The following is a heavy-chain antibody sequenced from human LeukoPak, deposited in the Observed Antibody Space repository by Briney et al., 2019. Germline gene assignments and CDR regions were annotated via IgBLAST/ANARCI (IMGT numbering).Heavy chain of an antibody. Sequence: TSETLSLTCSVSGGSISSSSYYWGWIRQPPGKGLEWIGSIDYSGSTYYNPSLKSRVTISVDTSKNQFSLKLSSVTAADTAVYYCAREGRITILGVVRSNAVDIWGQGTMVTVSS. V-gene: IGHV4-39*07. CDR2: IDYSGST. CDR1: GGSISSSSYY. D-gene: IGHD3-3*01. J-gene: IGHJ3*02. CDR3: AREGRITILGVVRSNAVDI.